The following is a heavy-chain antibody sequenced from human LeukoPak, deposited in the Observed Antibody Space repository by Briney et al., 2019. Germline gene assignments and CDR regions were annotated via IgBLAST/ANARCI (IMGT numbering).Heavy chain of an antibody. V-gene: IGHV3-30*04. CDR2: ISYDGSNK. CDR3: ARDDQGVYYFDY. J-gene: IGHJ4*02. Sequence: PGGSLRLSCAASGFTFSSYAMHWVRQAPGKGLEWVAVISYDGSNKYYADSVKGRFTISRDNSKNTLYLQMNSLRAENTAVYYCARDDQGVYYFDYWGQGTLVTVSS. D-gene: IGHD2-8*01. CDR1: GFTFSSYA.